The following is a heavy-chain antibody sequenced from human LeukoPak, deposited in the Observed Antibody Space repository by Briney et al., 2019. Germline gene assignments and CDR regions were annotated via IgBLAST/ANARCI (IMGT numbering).Heavy chain of an antibody. J-gene: IGHJ4*02. CDR3: ARHYSYGDYPLDC. CDR2: VFYTGTT. V-gene: IGHV4-59*08. Sequence: PSETLPLTCIVSGGSISGYFWSWVRQPPGKGLEWIGHVFYTGTTTYNPSLKSRVTISVDASRNQFSLSLSSVTAADTAVYYCARHYSYGDYPLDCWGRRIMGTDSS. D-gene: IGHD4-17*01. CDR1: GGSISGYF.